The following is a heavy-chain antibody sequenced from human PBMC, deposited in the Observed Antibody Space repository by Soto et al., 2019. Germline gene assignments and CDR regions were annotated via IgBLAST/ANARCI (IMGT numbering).Heavy chain of an antibody. Sequence: GGSLRLSCAASGFTFSSYWMSWVRQAPGKGLEWVANIKQDGSEKYYVEPVKGRFTISRDNAKNSLYLQMNSLRAEDTAVYYCARDWYDFWSGTTLDYWGQGTLVTVSS. J-gene: IGHJ4*02. V-gene: IGHV3-7*05. D-gene: IGHD3-3*01. CDR1: GFTFSSYW. CDR3: ARDWYDFWSGTTLDY. CDR2: IKQDGSEK.